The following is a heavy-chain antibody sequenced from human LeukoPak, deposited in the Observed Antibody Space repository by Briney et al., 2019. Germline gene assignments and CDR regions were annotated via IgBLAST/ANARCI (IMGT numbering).Heavy chain of an antibody. V-gene: IGHV3-30-3*01. CDR3: ARVRAMVRGVIGQYFDY. Sequence: PGGSLRLSCAASGFTFSSYAMHWVRQAPGKGLEWVSFISYDGSNKYYADSVKGRFTISRDNSKNTLYLQMNSLRAEDTAVYYCARVRAMVRGVIGQYFDYWGQGTLVTVSS. CDR1: GFTFSSYA. J-gene: IGHJ4*02. CDR2: ISYDGSNK. D-gene: IGHD3-10*01.